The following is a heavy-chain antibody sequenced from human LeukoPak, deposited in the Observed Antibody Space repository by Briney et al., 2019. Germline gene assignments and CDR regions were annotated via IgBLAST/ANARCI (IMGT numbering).Heavy chain of an antibody. D-gene: IGHD5-18*01. CDR3: ARDEGWIQLFF. CDR2: LTANSRSA. Sequence: GGSLRLSCAASGFTFSHYGMNWVRQAPGKGLEWVSGLTANSRSAYYADSVKGRFTISRDNSENMVYLQMNSLRAEDTAMYYRARDEGWIQLFFRGQGTLVTVSS. J-gene: IGHJ4*02. V-gene: IGHV3-23*01. CDR1: GFTFSHYG.